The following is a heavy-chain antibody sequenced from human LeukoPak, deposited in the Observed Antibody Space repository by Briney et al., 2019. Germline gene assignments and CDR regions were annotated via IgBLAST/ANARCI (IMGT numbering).Heavy chain of an antibody. V-gene: IGHV4-4*07. J-gene: IGHJ1*01. Sequence: SETLSLTCSVSGGSINNYYCSWIRQPAGKGLEWIGRFYTAAKTDYNPSLKSRITLSLDTSKNQFSLQLNSVTAADTAVYYCATSPTQVDCTSTSCREYFPHWGQGTLVTVSP. CDR3: ATSPTQVDCTSTSCREYFPH. CDR1: GGSINNYY. D-gene: IGHD2-2*01. CDR2: FYTAAKT.